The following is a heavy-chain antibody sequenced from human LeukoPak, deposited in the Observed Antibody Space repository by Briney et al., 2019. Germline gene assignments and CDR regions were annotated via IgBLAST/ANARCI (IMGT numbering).Heavy chain of an antibody. CDR2: INHSGST. J-gene: IGHJ5*02. D-gene: IGHD6-19*01. CDR3: ARGTSSGWFDP. V-gene: IGHV4-34*01. Sequence: SETLSLTCAVYAGSFSGYYWSWSRQPPGKGLEWIGEINHSGSTNYNPSLKSRVTISVDTSKNQFSLKLSSVTAADTALYYCARGTSSGWFDPWGQGTLVTVSS. CDR1: AGSFSGYY.